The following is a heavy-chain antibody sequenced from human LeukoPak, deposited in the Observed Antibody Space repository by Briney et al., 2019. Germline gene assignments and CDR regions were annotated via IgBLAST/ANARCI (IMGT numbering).Heavy chain of an antibody. CDR3: ARDLSDYYGSGSYRPIDAFDI. CDR1: GGSFSGYY. D-gene: IGHD3-10*01. J-gene: IGHJ3*02. Sequence: PSETLSLTCAVYGGSFSGYYWSWIRQPPGKGLEWIGVINHSGSPNYNPSLKSRVTISIDTSKNQFSLKLSPVTAAGTAVYYCARDLSDYYGSGSYRPIDAFDIWGQGTMVTVSS. V-gene: IGHV4-34*01. CDR2: INHSGSP.